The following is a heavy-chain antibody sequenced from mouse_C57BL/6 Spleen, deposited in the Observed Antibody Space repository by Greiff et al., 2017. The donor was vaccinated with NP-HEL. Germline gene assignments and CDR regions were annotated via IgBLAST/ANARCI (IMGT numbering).Heavy chain of an antibody. CDR2: IDPSDSYT. CDR1: GYTFTSYW. J-gene: IGHJ2*01. D-gene: IGHD3-2*02. V-gene: IGHV1-59*01. CDR3: ARGIDSSCYVDDY. Sequence: QVQLQQPGAELVRPGTSVKLSCKASGYTFTSYWMHWVKQRPGQGLEWIGVIDPSDSYTNYNQKFKGKATLTVHTSSSTAYMQLSSLTSEDSAVYYCARGIDSSCYVDDYWGQGTTLTVSA.